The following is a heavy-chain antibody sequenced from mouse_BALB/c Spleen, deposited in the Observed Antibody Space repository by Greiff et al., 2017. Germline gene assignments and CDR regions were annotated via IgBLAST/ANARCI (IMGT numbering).Heavy chain of an antibody. CDR2: ISYSGST. Sequence: EVQLQESGPGLVKPSQSLSLTCTVTGYSITSDYAWNWIRQFPGNKLEWMGYISYSGSTSYNPSLKSRISITRDTSKNQFFLQLNSVTTEDTATYYCARWTYFDYWGQGTTLTVSS. CDR3: ARWTYFDY. V-gene: IGHV3-2*02. J-gene: IGHJ2*01. CDR1: GYSITSDYA.